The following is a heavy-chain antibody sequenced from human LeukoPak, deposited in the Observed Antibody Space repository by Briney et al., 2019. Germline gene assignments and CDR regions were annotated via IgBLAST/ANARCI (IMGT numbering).Heavy chain of an antibody. D-gene: IGHD6-6*01. CDR1: GFTFSSYA. CDR2: ISGSGGST. V-gene: IGHV3-23*01. Sequence: GGSLRLSCAASGFTFSSYAMSWVRQAPGKGLEWVSAISGSGGSTYYADSVKGGFTISRDNSKNTLHLQMNSLRAEDTAVYYCAKDLGSSSPYYFDYWGQGTLVTVSS. J-gene: IGHJ4*02. CDR3: AKDLGSSSPYYFDY.